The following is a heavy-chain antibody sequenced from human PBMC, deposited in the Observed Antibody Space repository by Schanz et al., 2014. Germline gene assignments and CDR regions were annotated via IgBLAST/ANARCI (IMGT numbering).Heavy chain of an antibody. CDR1: GFTVSSNY. CDR3: IRGDIMVVPVAHF. CDR2: VYMSAAST. V-gene: IGHV3-66*03. D-gene: IGHD2-2*01. Sequence: QLVESGGGLIQPGGSLRLSCAVSGFTVSSNYMSWVRQAPGKGLEWVSTVYMSAASTRYADSVNGRFTISRDNSKNTLYLQMNSLRAEDTAVYYCIRGDIMVVPVAHFWGQGILVTVSS. J-gene: IGHJ4*02.